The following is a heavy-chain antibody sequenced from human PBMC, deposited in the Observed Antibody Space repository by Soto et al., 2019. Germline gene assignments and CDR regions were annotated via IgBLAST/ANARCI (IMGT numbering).Heavy chain of an antibody. V-gene: IGHV1-69*13. CDR1: GGTFSSYA. CDR3: AREFRYSNDYYGMDV. J-gene: IGHJ6*02. Sequence: SVKVSCKASGGTFSSYAISWVRQAPGQGLEWMGGIIPIFGTANYAQKFQGRVTITADESTSTAYMELSSLRPEDTAVYYCAREFRYSNDYYGMDVWGQGTTVTVSS. CDR2: IIPIFGTA. D-gene: IGHD6-13*01.